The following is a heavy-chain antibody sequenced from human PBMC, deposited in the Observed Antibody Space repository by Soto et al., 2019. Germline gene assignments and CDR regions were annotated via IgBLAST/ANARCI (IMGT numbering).Heavy chain of an antibody. Sequence: QVQLVQSGAEVKKPGSSVKVSCKASGGTFSSYTISWVRQAPGQGLEWMGRIIPILGIANYAQKFQGRVTITADKSTSTGYMALSSLRSEDTAVYYCARVSVATMDFDYWGQGTLVTVSS. V-gene: IGHV1-69*02. J-gene: IGHJ4*02. D-gene: IGHD5-12*01. CDR2: IIPILGIA. CDR1: GGTFSSYT. CDR3: ARVSVATMDFDY.